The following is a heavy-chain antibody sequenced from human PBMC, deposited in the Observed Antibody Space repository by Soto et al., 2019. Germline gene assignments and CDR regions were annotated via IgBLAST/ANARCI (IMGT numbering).Heavy chain of an antibody. CDR1: GGTFSSYA. CDR3: ARGNYYDSSGYNDAFDI. V-gene: IGHV1-69*13. D-gene: IGHD3-22*01. Sequence: AASVKVSCKASGGTFSSYAISWVRQAPGQGLEWMGGIIPIFGTANYAQKFQGRVTITADESTSTAYMELSSLRSEDTAVYYCARGNYYDSSGYNDAFDIWGQGTMVTVSS. J-gene: IGHJ3*02. CDR2: IIPIFGTA.